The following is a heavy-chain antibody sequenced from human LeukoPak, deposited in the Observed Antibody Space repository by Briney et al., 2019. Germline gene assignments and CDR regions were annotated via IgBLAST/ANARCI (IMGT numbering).Heavy chain of an antibody. Sequence: SETLSLTCAVYGGSFTGYYCSWIRQPPGKGLEWIGEINHSGSTKYNPSLKSRVTILVDTSKNQFSLRLSSVTAADTAVYYCARGYYGDYDYWGQGTLATVSS. CDR2: INHSGST. J-gene: IGHJ4*02. V-gene: IGHV4-34*01. CDR3: ARGYYGDYDY. CDR1: GGSFTGYY. D-gene: IGHD4-17*01.